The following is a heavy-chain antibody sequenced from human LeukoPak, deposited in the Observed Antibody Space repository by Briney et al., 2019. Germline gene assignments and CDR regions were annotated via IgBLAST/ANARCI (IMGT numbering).Heavy chain of an antibody. CDR3: ARAGYYYDSSGSGVDV. Sequence: GESLKISCKGSGYSFTSYWIGWVRQMPGKGLEWTGIIYPGDSDTRYSPSFQGQVAISADKSISTAYLQWSSLKASDTAMYYCARAGYYYDSSGSGVDVWGKGTTVTVSS. D-gene: IGHD3-22*01. CDR2: IYPGDSDT. J-gene: IGHJ6*04. CDR1: GYSFTSYW. V-gene: IGHV5-51*01.